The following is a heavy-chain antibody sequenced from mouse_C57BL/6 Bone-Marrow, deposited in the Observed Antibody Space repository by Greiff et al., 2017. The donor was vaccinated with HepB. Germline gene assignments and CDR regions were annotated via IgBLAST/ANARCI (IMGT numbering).Heavy chain of an antibody. D-gene: IGHD2-4*01. CDR1: EYAFPSHD. CDR2: INSDGGST. Sequence: DVMLVESGGGLVQPGESLKLSCESNEYAFPSHDMSWVRKTPEKRLELVAAINSDGGSTYYPDTMERRFIISRDNTKKTLYLQMSSLRSEDTALYYGARLSDYDGYYGMDYWGQGTSVTVSS. J-gene: IGHJ4*01. CDR3: ARLSDYDGYYGMDY. V-gene: IGHV5-2*01.